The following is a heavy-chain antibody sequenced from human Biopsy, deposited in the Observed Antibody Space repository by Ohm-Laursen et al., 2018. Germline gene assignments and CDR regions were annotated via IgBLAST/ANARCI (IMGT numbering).Heavy chain of an antibody. CDR2: ISGSGTLI. Sequence: GSLRLSCAASGFTFSDYYMIWVRQAPGRGLEWVSYISGSGTLIYYRDSVKGRFTISQDSAKNSLYLQMDSLRAEDTAVYYCARKIYGDYEVPYSYGMDVWGLGTTVTVSS. CDR3: ARKIYGDYEVPYSYGMDV. D-gene: IGHD4-17*01. J-gene: IGHJ6*02. V-gene: IGHV3-11*01. CDR1: GFTFSDYY.